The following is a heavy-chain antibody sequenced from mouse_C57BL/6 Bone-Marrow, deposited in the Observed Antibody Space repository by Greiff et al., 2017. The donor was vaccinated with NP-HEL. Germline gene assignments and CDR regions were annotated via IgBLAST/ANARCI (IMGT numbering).Heavy chain of an antibody. D-gene: IGHD2-1*01. CDR1: GFSLSTSGMG. J-gene: IGHJ2*01. Sequence: QVTLKECGPGILQSSQTLSLTCSFSGFSLSTSGMGVSWIRQPSGKGLEWLAHIYWDDDKRYNPSLKSRLTISKDTSRNQVFLKITSVDTADTATYYCARRKGIYFYYFDYWGQGTTLTVSS. CDR3: ARRKGIYFYYFDY. V-gene: IGHV8-12*01. CDR2: IYWDDDK.